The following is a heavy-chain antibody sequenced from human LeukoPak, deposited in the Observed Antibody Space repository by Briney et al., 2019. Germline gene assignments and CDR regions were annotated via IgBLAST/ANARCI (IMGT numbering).Heavy chain of an antibody. J-gene: IGHJ4*02. CDR3: AKEKQLEPFDC. V-gene: IGHV3-30*04. CDR1: GFTFSSYA. Sequence: GTSLRLSCAASGFTFSSYAMHWVRQAPGKGLEWVGVIRNDGSNQYYADSVKGQFTISRDNSENTLYLQMNSLRAEDTAVYYCAKEKQLEPFDCWGQGTLVTVSS. CDR2: IRNDGSNQ. D-gene: IGHD1-1*01.